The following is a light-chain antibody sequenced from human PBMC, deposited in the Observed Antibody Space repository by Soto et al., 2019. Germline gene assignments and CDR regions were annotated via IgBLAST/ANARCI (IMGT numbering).Light chain of an antibody. V-gene: IGKV1-5*03. J-gene: IGKJ5*01. CDR2: KAS. CDR1: QSVSAW. Sequence: DIQMTQSPSTLSSSVGERVTLSCRASQSVSAWLAWYQQKPGKAPNLLIYKASTLDTGVPPRFSGSGSGTEFTLTISSLQPDDFATYYCQHYDSYSSITFGHGTRLEIK. CDR3: QHYDSYSSIT.